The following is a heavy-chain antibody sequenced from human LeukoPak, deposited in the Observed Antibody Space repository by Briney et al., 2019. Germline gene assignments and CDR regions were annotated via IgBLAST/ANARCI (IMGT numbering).Heavy chain of an antibody. J-gene: IGHJ4*02. V-gene: IGHV4-59*01. Sequence: PSETLSLTCAVYGGSFSGYYWSWIRQPPGKGLEWIGYLYDSGSTNYNPSLKSRVTISVDTSKNQFSLKVSSVTAADTAVYYCAREDVVVTAQDYWGQGTLVTVSS. CDR2: LYDSGST. D-gene: IGHD2-21*02. CDR1: GGSFSGYY. CDR3: AREDVVVTAQDY.